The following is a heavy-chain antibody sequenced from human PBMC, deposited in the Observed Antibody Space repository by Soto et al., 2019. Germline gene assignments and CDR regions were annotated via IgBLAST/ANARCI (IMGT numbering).Heavy chain of an antibody. CDR2: IYYSGST. J-gene: IGHJ4*02. V-gene: IGHV4-39*01. D-gene: IGHD3-22*01. CDR3: ARHSNYYYDSSGFLNYFDY. Sequence: SETLSLTCTVSGGSISSSSYYWGWIRQPPGKGLEWIGSIYYSGSTYYNPSLKSRVTISVDTSKNQFSLKLSSVTAADTAVYYCARHSNYYYDSSGFLNYFDYWGQGTLVTVSS. CDR1: GGSISSSSYY.